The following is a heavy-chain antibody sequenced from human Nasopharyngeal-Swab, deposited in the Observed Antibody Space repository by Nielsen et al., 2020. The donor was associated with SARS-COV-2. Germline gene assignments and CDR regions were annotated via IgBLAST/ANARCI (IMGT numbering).Heavy chain of an antibody. CDR1: GFTFSRYT. CDR2: ISYDGSNK. J-gene: IGHJ4*02. Sequence: GESLRLSCAASGFTFSRYTMHWVRQAPGKGLEWVAVISYDGSNKYYADSVKGRFTISRDISKNTLYLQMNSLRAEDTAVFYCASTPPDSSGYYYAFHYWGRGTLVTVSS. V-gene: IGHV3-30-3*01. CDR3: ASTPPDSSGYYYAFHY. D-gene: IGHD3-22*01.